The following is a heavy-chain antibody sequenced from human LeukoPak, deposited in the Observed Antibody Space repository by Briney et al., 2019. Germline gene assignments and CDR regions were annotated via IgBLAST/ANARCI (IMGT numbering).Heavy chain of an antibody. CDR1: GGTFSSYA. CDR2: IIPIFGTA. D-gene: IGHD3-9*01. Sequence: SVKVSCKASGGTFSSYAISWVRQAPGQGLEWMGGIIPIFGTANYAQKFQGRVTITADKSTSTAYMELSSLRSEDTAVHYCARGGRRGHYDILTGYHIFAPRFDYWGQGTLVTVSS. CDR3: ARGGRRGHYDILTGYHIFAPRFDY. V-gene: IGHV1-69*06. J-gene: IGHJ4*02.